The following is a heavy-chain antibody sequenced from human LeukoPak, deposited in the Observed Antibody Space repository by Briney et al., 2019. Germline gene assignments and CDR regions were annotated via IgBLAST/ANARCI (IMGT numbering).Heavy chain of an antibody. CDR2: IYYSGST. CDR3: ARESYDSSGYYFQVDYGWFDP. CDR1: GGSISSSSYY. Sequence: NPSETLSLTCTVPGGSISSSSYYWGWIRQPPGKGLEWIGSIYYSGSTYYNPSLKSRVTISVDTSKNQFSLKLSSVTAAGTAVYYCARESYDSSGYYFQVDYGWFDPWGQGTLVTVSS. D-gene: IGHD3-22*01. J-gene: IGHJ5*02. V-gene: IGHV4-39*07.